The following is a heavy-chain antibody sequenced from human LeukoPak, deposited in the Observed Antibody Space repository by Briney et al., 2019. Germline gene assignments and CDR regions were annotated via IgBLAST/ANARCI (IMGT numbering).Heavy chain of an antibody. Sequence: GGSLRLSCAASGFTFDDYSMHWVRQAPGKGLEWVSLISWDGGSTYYADSVNGRFTISRDNSKNSLYLQMNSLRAEDTALYYCAKGPAYYDSSGYSAIYYYYYMDVWGKGTTVTVSS. V-gene: IGHV3-43D*03. CDR1: GFTFDDYS. CDR2: ISWDGGST. D-gene: IGHD3-22*01. CDR3: AKGPAYYDSSGYSAIYYYYYMDV. J-gene: IGHJ6*03.